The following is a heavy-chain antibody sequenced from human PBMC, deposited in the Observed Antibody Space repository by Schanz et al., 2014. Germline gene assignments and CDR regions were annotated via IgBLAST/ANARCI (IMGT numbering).Heavy chain of an antibody. J-gene: IGHJ5*02. CDR3: AKDAAYYESVFFPDP. V-gene: IGHV3-23*01. D-gene: IGHD3-22*01. CDR1: GFTFTTYA. CDR2: ISPTGSST. Sequence: DVQLLESGGGLVQPGESLRLSCAASGFTFTTYAMTWVRQAPGKGLEWVSNISPTGSSTYYADSVKGRFTISRDNSKNTLYLQMNCLTAEDTAIYFCAKDAAYYESVFFPDPWGHGTLVTVSS.